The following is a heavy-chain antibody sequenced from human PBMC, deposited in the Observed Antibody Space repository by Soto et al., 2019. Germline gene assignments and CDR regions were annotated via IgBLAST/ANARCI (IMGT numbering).Heavy chain of an antibody. D-gene: IGHD3-10*01. CDR2: ISYDGSNK. Sequence: GSLRLSCAASGFTFSIYAMHWVRQAPGKGLEWVAVISYDGSNKYYADSVKGRFTISRDNSKNTLYLQMNSLRAEDTAVYYCARELTMVRGVLYYYYYYGMDVWGQGTTVTVS. J-gene: IGHJ6*02. CDR3: ARELTMVRGVLYYYYYYGMDV. V-gene: IGHV3-30-3*01. CDR1: GFTFSIYA.